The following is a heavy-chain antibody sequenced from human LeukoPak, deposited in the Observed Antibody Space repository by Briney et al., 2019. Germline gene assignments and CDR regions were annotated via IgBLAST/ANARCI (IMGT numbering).Heavy chain of an antibody. J-gene: IGHJ5*02. V-gene: IGHV4-4*02. CDR2: IYHSGST. D-gene: IGHD6-19*01. Sequence: PSETLSLTCAVSGGSISSSNWWSWVRQPPGQGLEWIGEIYHSGSTNYNPSLKSRVTISVDKSKNQFSLKLSSVTAADTAVYYCARDRYSSGSGWFDPWGQGTLVTVSS. CDR1: GGSISSSNW. CDR3: ARDRYSSGSGWFDP.